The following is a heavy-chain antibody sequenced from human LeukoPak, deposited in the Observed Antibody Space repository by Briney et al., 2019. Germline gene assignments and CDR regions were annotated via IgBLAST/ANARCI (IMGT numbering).Heavy chain of an antibody. J-gene: IGHJ4*02. V-gene: IGHV1-69*13. CDR3: ARDTDSSGYYYRYYFDY. Sequence: SVKVSCKASGGTFSSYAISLVRQAPGQGLEWMGGIIPIFGTANYAQKFQGRVTITADESTSSAYMELSSLRSEDTAVYYCARDTDSSGYYYRYYFDYWGQGTLVTVSS. D-gene: IGHD3-22*01. CDR2: IIPIFGTA. CDR1: GGTFSSYA.